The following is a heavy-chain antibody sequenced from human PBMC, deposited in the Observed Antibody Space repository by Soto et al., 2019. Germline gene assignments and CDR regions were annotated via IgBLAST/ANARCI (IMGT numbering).Heavy chain of an antibody. J-gene: IGHJ3*02. D-gene: IGHD2-15*01. CDR1: GFTFSTYS. V-gene: IGHV3-30*03. CDR3: ASNVVAATPEAFDI. CDR2: ISYDGSNK. Sequence: GGSLRVSCAASGFTFSTYSRNWVRQAPGKGLEWVAVISYDGSNKYYADSVKGRFTISRDNSKNTLYLQMNSLRAEDTAVYYCASNVVAATPEAFDIWGQGTVVTVSS.